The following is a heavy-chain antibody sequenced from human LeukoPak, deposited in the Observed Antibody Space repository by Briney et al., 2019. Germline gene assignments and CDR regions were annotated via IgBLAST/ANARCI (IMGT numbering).Heavy chain of an antibody. V-gene: IGHV4-59*05. D-gene: IGHD2-2*02. J-gene: IGHJ1*01. CDR2: IYYSGST. CDR3: ARQPYCSSSSCDKYFQH. Sequence: SETLSLTCTVSGGSISSYYWSWIRQPPGKGLEWIGSIYYSGSTYDNPSLKSRVTISVDTSKNQFSLKLSSVTAADTAVYYCARQPYCSSSSCDKYFQHWGQGTLVTVSS. CDR1: GGSISSYY.